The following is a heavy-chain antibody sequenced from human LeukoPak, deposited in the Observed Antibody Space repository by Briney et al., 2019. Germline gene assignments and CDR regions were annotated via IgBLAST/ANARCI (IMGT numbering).Heavy chain of an antibody. CDR1: GDSLSSGGYY. D-gene: IGHD3-10*01. CDR2: LYFSGTT. V-gene: IGHV4-31*03. J-gene: IGHJ4*02. Sequence: PSQTLSLTCTVSGDSLSSGGYYWTWIRRHPGKGLGWIGHLYFSGTTYSNPSLKSRVTISPDTSKNQFSLKLSSVTAADTAVYCCARVGGFGSGSYPFSYWGQGILVTVSS. CDR3: ARVGGFGSGSYPFSY.